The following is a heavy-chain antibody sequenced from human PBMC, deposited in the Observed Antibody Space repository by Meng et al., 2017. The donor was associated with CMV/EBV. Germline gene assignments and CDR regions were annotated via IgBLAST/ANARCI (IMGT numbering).Heavy chain of an antibody. CDR3: ARERSIIGYFDY. Sequence: CTVSGGSISSGSYYWSWIQQPAGKGLEWIGRIYTSGSTNYNPSLKSRVTISVDTSKNQFSLKLSSVTAADTAVYYCARERSIIGYFDYWGQGTLVTVSS. J-gene: IGHJ4*02. V-gene: IGHV4-61*02. CDR2: IYTSGST. CDR1: GGSISSGSYY. D-gene: IGHD3-10*01.